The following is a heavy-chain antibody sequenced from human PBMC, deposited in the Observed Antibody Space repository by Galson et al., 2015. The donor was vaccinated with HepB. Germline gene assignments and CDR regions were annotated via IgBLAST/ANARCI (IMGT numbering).Heavy chain of an antibody. CDR2: ISPYNRHT. CDR3: ARGALVVVVGATLKNWFDP. D-gene: IGHD2-15*01. Sequence: SVKVSCKASGYTFSTYSITWVRQAPGQGLEWMGWISPYNRHTDYAQKFQGRVTMTTDTSTSAAYMELRSFRSDDTAVYYCARGALVVVVGATLKNWFDPWGQGTLVTVSS. J-gene: IGHJ5*02. CDR1: GYTFSTYS. V-gene: IGHV1-18*01.